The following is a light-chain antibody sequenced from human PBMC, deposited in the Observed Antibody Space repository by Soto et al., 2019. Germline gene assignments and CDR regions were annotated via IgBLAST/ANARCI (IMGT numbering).Light chain of an antibody. CDR2: DAF. J-gene: IGKJ2*01. CDR3: QQRSNWPYT. CDR1: QSVSSY. V-gene: IGKV3-11*01. Sequence: EIVLTQSPATLSLSPGERATLSCRASQSVSSYLAWYQQKPGQAPRLLIYDAFNRATGIPARFSGSGSGTDFSLTISSLEPEDFAVYHCQQRSNWPYTFGQGTKLEIK.